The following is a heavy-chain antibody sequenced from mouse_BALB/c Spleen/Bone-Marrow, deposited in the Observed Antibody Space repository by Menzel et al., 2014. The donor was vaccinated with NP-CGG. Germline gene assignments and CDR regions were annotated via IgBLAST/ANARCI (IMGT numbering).Heavy chain of an antibody. Sequence: EVKVVESGGGLVRPGGSLKLPCAASGFTFSYYGMSWVRQSPEKRLEWVAEISSGGSYTYYPDTVTGRFTISRDNAKNTLYLEMSSLRSEDTAMYYCARDSSGYFDYWGQGTTLTVSS. CDR2: ISSGGSYT. CDR1: GFTFSYYG. D-gene: IGHD3-1*01. V-gene: IGHV5-9-4*01. J-gene: IGHJ2*01. CDR3: ARDSSGYFDY.